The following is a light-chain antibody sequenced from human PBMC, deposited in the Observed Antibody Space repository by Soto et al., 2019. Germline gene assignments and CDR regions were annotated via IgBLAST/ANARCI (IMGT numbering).Light chain of an antibody. V-gene: IGKV3-20*01. CDR1: QSVSSGS. Sequence: EIVLTQSPGTLSLSPGERATLSCRASQSVSSGSLAWYQQRPGQAPRLLMYSTSIRATDIPDRFSGSGSGTDFTLTIRRLEPEDIAVYFCQQYGRPPWTFGQGTKVDIK. J-gene: IGKJ1*01. CDR2: STS. CDR3: QQYGRPPWT.